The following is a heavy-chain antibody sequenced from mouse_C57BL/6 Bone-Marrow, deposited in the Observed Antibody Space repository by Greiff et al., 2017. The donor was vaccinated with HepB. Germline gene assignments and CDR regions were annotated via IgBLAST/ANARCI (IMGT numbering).Heavy chain of an antibody. V-gene: IGHV1-15*01. CDR3: TFTLVSFAMDY. D-gene: IGHD1-1*01. CDR1: GYTFTDYE. J-gene: IGHJ4*01. CDR2: IDPETGGT. Sequence: QVQLQESGAELVRPGASVTLSCKASGYTFTDYEMHWVKQRPVHGLEWIGAIDPETGGTDYNQKFKGKATLTADKSSSTAYMELRSLTSEDSAVYYCTFTLVSFAMDYWGQGTSVTVSS.